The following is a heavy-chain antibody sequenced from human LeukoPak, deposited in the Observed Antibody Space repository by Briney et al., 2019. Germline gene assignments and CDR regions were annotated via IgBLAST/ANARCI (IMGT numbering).Heavy chain of an antibody. V-gene: IGHV3-33*01. CDR2: IWHDGSNK. CDR3: ARHRGARGVLLWFGGLDP. Sequence: GGSLRLSCAASGFTFNSYGIHWVRQAPGKGLEWVAVIWHDGSNKYYADSVKGRFTISRDNSKNTLYLQMNSLRAEDTAVYYCARHRGARGVLLWFGGLDPWGQGTLVTVSS. J-gene: IGHJ5*02. CDR1: GFTFNSYG. D-gene: IGHD3-10*01.